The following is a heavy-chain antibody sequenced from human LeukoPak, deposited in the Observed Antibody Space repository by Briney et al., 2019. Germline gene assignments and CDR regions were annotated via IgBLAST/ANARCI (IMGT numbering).Heavy chain of an antibody. J-gene: IGHJ4*02. D-gene: IGHD2-8*02. CDR3: AKLTTGWFEDF. CDR2: IRASDSNT. V-gene: IGHV3-23*01. Sequence: GGSLRLSCAATGFTLISYSMTWVRQAPGKGLEWVSAIRASDSNTFYADSVKGRFTISRDSSKNTLYLQMNDLRDEDTAVYYCAKLTTGWFEDFWGQGTLDTVSS. CDR1: GFTLISYS.